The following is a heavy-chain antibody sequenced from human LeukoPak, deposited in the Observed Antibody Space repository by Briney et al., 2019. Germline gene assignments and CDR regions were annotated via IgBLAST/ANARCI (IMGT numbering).Heavy chain of an antibody. V-gene: IGHV3-30*02. D-gene: IGHD1-26*01. Sequence: GGSLRLSCAASGFTFRNYGMHWARQPPGKGLEWVAYIRDDGSNQYYADSVEGRFTLSRDNSKNTLFLQMNSLRPEDTAVYYCAKDSKWSLDYWGQGSLVTVSS. CDR2: IRDDGSNQ. CDR1: GFTFRNYG. CDR3: AKDSKWSLDY. J-gene: IGHJ4*02.